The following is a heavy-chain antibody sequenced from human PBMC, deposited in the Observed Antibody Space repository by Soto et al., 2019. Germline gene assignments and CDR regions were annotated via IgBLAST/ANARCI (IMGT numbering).Heavy chain of an antibody. V-gene: IGHV4-34*01. Sequence: SETLSLTCAVYGGSFSGYYWSWIRQPPGKGLEWIGEINHSGSTNYNPSLKSRVTISVDTSKNQFSLKLSSVTAADTAVYYCARGRIYDYIWGSYRYPDYWGQGTLVTVSS. CDR2: INHSGST. CDR1: GGSFSGYY. CDR3: ARGRIYDYIWGSYRYPDY. D-gene: IGHD3-16*02. J-gene: IGHJ4*02.